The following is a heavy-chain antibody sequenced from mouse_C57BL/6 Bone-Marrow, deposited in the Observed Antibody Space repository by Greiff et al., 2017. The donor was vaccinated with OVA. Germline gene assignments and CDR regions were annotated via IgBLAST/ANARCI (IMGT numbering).Heavy chain of an antibody. CDR2: ISDGGSYT. CDR1: GFTFSSYA. CDR3: ARGGLRRGAMDY. Sequence: EVKVVESGGGLVKPGGSLKLSCAASGFTFSSYAMSWVRQTPEKRLEWVATISDGGSYTYYPDNVKGRFTISRDNAKNNLYLQMSQLKSEDTAMYYCARGGLRRGAMDYWGQGTSVTVSS. D-gene: IGHD2-4*01. J-gene: IGHJ4*01. V-gene: IGHV5-4*03.